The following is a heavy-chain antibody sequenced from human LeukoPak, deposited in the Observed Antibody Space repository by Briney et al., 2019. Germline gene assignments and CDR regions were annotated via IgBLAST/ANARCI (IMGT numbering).Heavy chain of an antibody. CDR1: GLTFSSYG. D-gene: IGHD4-17*01. V-gene: IGHV3-33*06. J-gene: IGHJ4*02. CDR2: ILNNGSHE. Sequence: GSLRLPCAASGLTFSSYGMQWVRQAPGKGLEWVAVILNNGSHEDYADSEKGRFTISRDNSRNTVYLQMKSLRAEDTAVYYCAKDATEYGDSHFDCWGQGTLVTVSS. CDR3: AKDATEYGDSHFDC.